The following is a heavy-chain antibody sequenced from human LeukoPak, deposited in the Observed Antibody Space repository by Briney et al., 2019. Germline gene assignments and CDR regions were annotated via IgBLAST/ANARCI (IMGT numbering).Heavy chain of an antibody. CDR3: AGGSVWELLGY. CDR2: IYYSGSI. V-gene: IGHV4-59*12. Sequence: PSETLSLTCTVSGGSISSYYWSWIRQPPGKGLGWIGYIYYSGSINYNPSLKSRVTMSVDTSKNQFSLKLSSVTAADTAVYYCAGGSVWELLGYWGQGTLVTVSS. J-gene: IGHJ4*02. CDR1: GGSISSYY. D-gene: IGHD1-26*01.